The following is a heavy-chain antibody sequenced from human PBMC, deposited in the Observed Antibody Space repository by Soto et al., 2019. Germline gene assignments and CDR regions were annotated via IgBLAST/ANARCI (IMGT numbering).Heavy chain of an antibody. CDR3: ARSVAGPTFFDY. J-gene: IGHJ4*02. CDR2: INPNSGGT. V-gene: IGHV1-2*04. CDR1: GYTFTGYY. D-gene: IGHD6-19*01. Sequence: QVQLVQSGAEVKKPGASVKVSCKASGYTFTGYYMHWVRQAPGQGLEWMGWINPNSGGTNYAQKFQGWVTRTRDTSISTAYMELSRLRADDTAVYDCARSVAGPTFFDYWGQGTLVTVSS.